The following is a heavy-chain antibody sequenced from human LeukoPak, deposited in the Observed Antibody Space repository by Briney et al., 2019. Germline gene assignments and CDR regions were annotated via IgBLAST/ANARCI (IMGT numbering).Heavy chain of an antibody. J-gene: IGHJ3*02. V-gene: IGHV1-18*01. CDR2: ISAYNGNT. CDR3: ARDTSPRIAAIYYDAFDI. CDR1: GYTFTSYG. Sequence: ASVKVSCKASGYTFTSYGISWVRQAPGQGLEWMGWISAYNGNTNYAQKLQGRVTMTTDTSTSTAYMELRSLRSDDTAVYYCARDTSPRIAAIYYDAFDIWGQGTMVTVSS. D-gene: IGHD6-13*01.